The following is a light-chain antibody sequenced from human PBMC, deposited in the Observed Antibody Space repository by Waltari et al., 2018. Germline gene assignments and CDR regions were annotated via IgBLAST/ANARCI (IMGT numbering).Light chain of an antibody. CDR1: QSISSW. CDR3: QQYNSYSYT. CDR2: KAS. V-gene: IGKV1-5*03. J-gene: IGKJ2*01. Sequence: TCRARQSISSWLAWYQQKPGKAPKLLIYKASSLERGVPSRFSGRGSGTEFTLTISSLQPDDFATYYCQQYNSYSYTFGQGTKLEIK.